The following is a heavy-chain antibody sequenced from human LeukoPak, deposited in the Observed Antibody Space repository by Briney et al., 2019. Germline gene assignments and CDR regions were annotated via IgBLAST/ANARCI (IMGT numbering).Heavy chain of an antibody. V-gene: IGHV3-64*01. Sequence: GGSLRLCCAASGFTVSSNYMSWVRQAPGKGLEHVSAISSSGGSTSYANSVKGRFTISRDNSKNTVYLQMGSLRAEDMAVYYCARELWNGYCFWGQGALVTVSS. CDR1: GFTVSSNY. CDR2: ISSSGGST. J-gene: IGHJ4*02. CDR3: ARELWNGYCF. D-gene: IGHD3-3*01.